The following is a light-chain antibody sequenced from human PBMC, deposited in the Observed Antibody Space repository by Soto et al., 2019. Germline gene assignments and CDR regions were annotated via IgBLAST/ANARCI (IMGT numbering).Light chain of an antibody. J-gene: IGLJ1*01. Sequence: QSVLTQPPSVSGAPGQRVTISCTGSSSNIGAGYDVHWYQQLPDTAPKLLIYGDNNRPSGVPDRFSDSKSGTSASLAITGLQAEDEADYYCQSYDRSMSGDVFGTGTKVTVL. V-gene: IGLV1-40*01. CDR2: GDN. CDR1: SSNIGAGYD. CDR3: QSYDRSMSGDV.